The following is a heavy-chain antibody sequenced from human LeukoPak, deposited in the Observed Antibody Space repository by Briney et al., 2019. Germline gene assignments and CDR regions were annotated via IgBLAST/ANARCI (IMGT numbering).Heavy chain of an antibody. V-gene: IGHV3-23*01. D-gene: IGHD3-22*01. CDR1: GFTFSSYA. J-gene: IGHJ4*02. Sequence: GGSLRLPCAASGFTFSSYAMTWVRQAPGKGLEWVSAISASDGSTYYADSVKGRFTISRDNSKNTLYLQMNSLRAEDTAVYYCAKRYDSSGYYYSYFDYWGQGTLVTVSS. CDR2: ISASDGST. CDR3: AKRYDSSGYYYSYFDY.